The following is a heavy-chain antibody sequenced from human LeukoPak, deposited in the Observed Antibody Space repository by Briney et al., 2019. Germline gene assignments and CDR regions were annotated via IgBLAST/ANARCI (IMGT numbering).Heavy chain of an antibody. Sequence: PGGSLRLSCAASEFTFSSSYMNWVRQAPGKGLEWVSSISSSSNYIYYADSVKGRFTISRDNAKNSLYLQMNSLRAEDTAVYYCANSGAGYFDYWGKGTLVTVTS. J-gene: IGHJ4*02. D-gene: IGHD6-19*01. CDR1: EFTFSSSY. V-gene: IGHV3-21*01. CDR2: ISSSSNYI. CDR3: ANSGAGYFDY.